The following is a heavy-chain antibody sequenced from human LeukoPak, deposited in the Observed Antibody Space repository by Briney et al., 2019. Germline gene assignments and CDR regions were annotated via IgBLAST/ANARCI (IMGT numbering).Heavy chain of an antibody. Sequence: GGTLRLSCAASGFSLSSYWMTWVRQAPGKGLGWVANIKQDGSEKNYGDSVKGRFTISRDNAKNSLYLQMNSLRAEDTGVYYCAKLGDILTAYPYYFYYWGQGTLLTVSS. CDR1: GFSLSSYW. J-gene: IGHJ4*02. V-gene: IGHV3-7*03. CDR2: IKQDGSEK. D-gene: IGHD3-9*01. CDR3: AKLGDILTAYPYYFYY.